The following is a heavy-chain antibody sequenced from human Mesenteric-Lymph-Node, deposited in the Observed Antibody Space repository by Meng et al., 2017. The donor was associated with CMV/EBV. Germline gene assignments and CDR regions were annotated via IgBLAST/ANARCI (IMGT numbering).Heavy chain of an antibody. J-gene: IGHJ4*02. Sequence: QEQLVRSGPEVKKPGASVTVSCKDFGYTFTSFDTNWVRQATGQGPEWMGWMKHNSGNTGYAQKFQGRVTLTRDTSISTAYMELSRLRSEDTAVCYCARGPAYSSGFPDCWGQGTLVTVSS. D-gene: IGHD6-19*01. CDR3: ARGPAYSSGFPDC. CDR2: MKHNSGNT. CDR1: GYTFTSFD. V-gene: IGHV1-8*02.